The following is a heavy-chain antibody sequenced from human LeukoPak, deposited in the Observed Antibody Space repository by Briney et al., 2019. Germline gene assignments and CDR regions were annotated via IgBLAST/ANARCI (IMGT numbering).Heavy chain of an antibody. CDR1: GGSISSFH. V-gene: IGHV4-59*01. CDR3: ARLTAVARTWDYFDY. CDR2: IYYSGST. J-gene: IGHJ4*02. Sequence: KPSETLSLTCTVSGGSISSFHWSWIRQPPGKGLEWIGCIYYSGSTNYNPSLAGRVTISLDASTNQLPLKVRSMTAADTAVYYCARLTAVARTWDYFDYWGQGTLVTVSS. D-gene: IGHD6-19*01.